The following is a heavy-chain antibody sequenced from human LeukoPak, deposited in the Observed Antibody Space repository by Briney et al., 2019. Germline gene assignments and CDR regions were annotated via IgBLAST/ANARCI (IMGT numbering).Heavy chain of an antibody. CDR2: ISSGSSYI. V-gene: IGHV3-21*01. CDR3: ARSLGGGAFDF. J-gene: IGHJ4*02. D-gene: IGHD3-16*01. Sequence: GGSLRLSCAASGFTFSSYNMNWVRQAPGKGLEWVSSISSGSSYIYYADSLKGRFTISRDNPKNSLYLQMNSLRVEDTAVYYWARSLGGGAFDFWGEGSLVTVS. CDR1: GFTFSSYN.